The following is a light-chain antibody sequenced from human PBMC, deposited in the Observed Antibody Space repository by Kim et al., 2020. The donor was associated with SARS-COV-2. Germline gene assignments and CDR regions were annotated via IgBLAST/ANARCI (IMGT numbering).Light chain of an antibody. J-gene: IGLJ3*02. V-gene: IGLV2-11*01. CDR2: DVR. CDR1: SSDVGGYNY. Sequence: GQSVTISCTGTSSDVGGYNYVSWYQQHPGKAPKLMIYDVRKRPSGVPDRFSGSKSGNTASLTISGLQAEDEADYYCCSYAGSYTWVFGGGTQLTVL. CDR3: CSYAGSYTWV.